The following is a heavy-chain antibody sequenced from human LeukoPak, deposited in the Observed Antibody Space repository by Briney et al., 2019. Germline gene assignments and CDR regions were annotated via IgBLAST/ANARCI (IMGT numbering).Heavy chain of an antibody. CDR1: GFTFSTYG. V-gene: IGHV3-30*02. Sequence: GGSLRLSCAASGFTFSTYGMHWVRQAPGKGLEWVAFIRYDESNKYYADSVKGRFTISRDNSKNTLYLQMNSLRAEDTAVYYCAKDLPQMGHGFDPWGQGTLVTVSS. D-gene: IGHD5-24*01. CDR3: AKDLPQMGHGFDP. J-gene: IGHJ5*02. CDR2: IRYDESNK.